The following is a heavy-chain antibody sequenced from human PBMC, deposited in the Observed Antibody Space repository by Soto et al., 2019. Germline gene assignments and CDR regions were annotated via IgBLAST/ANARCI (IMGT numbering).Heavy chain of an antibody. J-gene: IGHJ5*02. Sequence: SETLSLTCSVSGDSVGSGDYYWSWIRQPPGKGLEWIGHVYFSGSTNYIPSLKSRLTMSVDTAKNQFSLKLNSVTAADTAVYYCARIPVDTYMIYWSDPWGQGTQVTVSS. D-gene: IGHD3-16*01. CDR1: GDSVGSGDYY. V-gene: IGHV4-61*08. CDR3: ARIPVDTYMIYWSDP. CDR2: VYFSGST.